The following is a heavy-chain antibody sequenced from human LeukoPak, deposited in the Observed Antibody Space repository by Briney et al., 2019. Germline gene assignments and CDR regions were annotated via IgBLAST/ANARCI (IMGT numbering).Heavy chain of an antibody. D-gene: IGHD5-24*01. CDR3: ARGGEMANFDY. CDR1: GGSFSGYY. J-gene: IGHJ4*02. Sequence: SETLSLTCAVYGGSFSGYYWSRIRQPPGKGPEWIGEINHSGSTNYNPSLKSRVTISVDTSKNQFSLKLSSVTAADTAVYYCARGGEMANFDYWGQGTLVTVSS. V-gene: IGHV4-34*01. CDR2: INHSGST.